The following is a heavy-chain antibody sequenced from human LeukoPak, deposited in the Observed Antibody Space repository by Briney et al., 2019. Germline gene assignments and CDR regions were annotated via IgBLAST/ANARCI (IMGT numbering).Heavy chain of an antibody. J-gene: IGHJ3*02. V-gene: IGHV4-59*01. CDR1: GGSISSYY. CDR3: AGVLDYYDSSDLDAFDI. CDR2: IYYSGST. Sequence: SETLSLTCTVSGGSISSYYWSWIRQSPGKGLEWIGYIYYSGSTNYNPSLKSRVTISVDTSKNQFSLKLSSVTAADTAVYYCAGVLDYYDSSDLDAFDIWGQGTMVTVSS. D-gene: IGHD3-22*01.